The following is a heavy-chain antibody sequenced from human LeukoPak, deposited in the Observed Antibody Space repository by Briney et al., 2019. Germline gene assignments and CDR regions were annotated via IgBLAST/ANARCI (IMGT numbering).Heavy chain of an antibody. V-gene: IGHV3-21*01. CDR3: ARDSFLYRTNGVCYPDY. Sequence: GGSLRLSCAASGFTFSSYSMNWVRQAPGKGLEWVSSISSSSYIYYADSVKGRFTISRDNTKNSLYLQMNSLRAEDTAVYYCARDSFLYRTNGVCYPDYWGQGTLVTVSS. D-gene: IGHD2-8*01. CDR1: GFTFSSYS. CDR2: ISSSSYI. J-gene: IGHJ4*02.